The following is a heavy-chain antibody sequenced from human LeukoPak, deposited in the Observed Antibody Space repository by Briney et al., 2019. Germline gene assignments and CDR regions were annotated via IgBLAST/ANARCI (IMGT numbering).Heavy chain of an antibody. CDR2: ISGTGVNT. CDR3: AKSSVRGVDSFDY. D-gene: IGHD3-10*01. J-gene: IGHJ4*02. V-gene: IGHV3-23*01. CDR1: GFTFSNVA. Sequence: GGSLRLSCAASGFTFSNVAMSWVRQAPGKGLEWVSSISGTGVNTHCADSARGRFTISRDYSKNTLYLRMSSLRAEDTAVYYCAKSSVRGVDSFDYWGQGTLVTVSS.